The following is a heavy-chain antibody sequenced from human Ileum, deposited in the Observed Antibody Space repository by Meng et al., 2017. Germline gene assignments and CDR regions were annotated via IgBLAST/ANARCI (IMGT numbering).Heavy chain of an antibody. Sequence: GQLVGSGGWLVQPGGSVRLSCAPSGLSRSSYWIHWVRQPPGEGLVWLSLISPDGSATNYADSVKGRFTISRDNAKNTVYLQMDSLGVEDTALYYCASFQYTMEDYWGLGTLVTVSS. CDR2: ISPDGSAT. CDR3: ASFQYTMEDY. CDR1: GLSRSSYW. D-gene: IGHD3-3*01. J-gene: IGHJ4*02. V-gene: IGHV3-74*01.